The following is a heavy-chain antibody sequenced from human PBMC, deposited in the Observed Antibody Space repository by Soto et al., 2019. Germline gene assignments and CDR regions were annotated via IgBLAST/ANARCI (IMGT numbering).Heavy chain of an antibody. D-gene: IGHD4-17*01. CDR3: ARDNGDYPWYFDL. J-gene: IGHJ2*01. CDR1: GFTFSSYA. V-gene: IGHV3-30-3*01. CDR2: ISYDGSNK. Sequence: QVQLVESGGGVVQPGRSLRLSCAASGFTFSSYAMHWVRQAPGKGLEWVAVISYDGSNKYYADSVKGRFTISRDNXKNTLYLQMNSLRAEDTAVYYCARDNGDYPWYFDLWGRGTLVTVSS.